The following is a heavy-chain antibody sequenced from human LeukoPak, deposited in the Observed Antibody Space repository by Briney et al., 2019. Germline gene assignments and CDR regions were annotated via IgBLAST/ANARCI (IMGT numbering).Heavy chain of an antibody. CDR1: GFTFSSYA. CDR2: ISGNGGST. V-gene: IGHV3-23*01. D-gene: IGHD6-19*01. Sequence: GGSLRLSCAASGFTFSSYAMNWVRQAPGKGLEWVSAISGNGGSTYYADSVKGRFTPSRDNSKNTVSLQMNSLRAEDTAIYYCAKDRMYSIGWTNDYWGQGTLVTVSS. CDR3: AKDRMYSIGWTNDY. J-gene: IGHJ4*02.